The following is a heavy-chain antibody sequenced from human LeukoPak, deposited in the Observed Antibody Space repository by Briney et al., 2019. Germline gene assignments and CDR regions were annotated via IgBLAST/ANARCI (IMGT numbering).Heavy chain of an antibody. V-gene: IGHV1-8*01. Sequence: ASVKVSCTASGYTFTSYDINWVRLATGQGLEWMGWMNPNSGNTGYAQKFQGRVTMTRNTSISTAYMELSSLRSEDTAVYYCARGRVLEYYYDSTSAFDIWGQGTMVTVPS. CDR2: MNPNSGNT. J-gene: IGHJ3*02. CDR3: ARGRVLEYYYDSTSAFDI. D-gene: IGHD3-22*01. CDR1: GYTFTSYD.